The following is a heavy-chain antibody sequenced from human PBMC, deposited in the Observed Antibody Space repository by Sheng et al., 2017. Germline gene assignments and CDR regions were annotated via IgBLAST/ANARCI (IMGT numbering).Heavy chain of an antibody. J-gene: IGHJ4*02. Sequence: QVQLQQWGAGLLEALSETPVPSPALSMVGPSVLTTGVGSASPQGKGLEWIGEINHSGNTNYNPSLKSPSXXISRHVKNQFSLNLRSVTAADTAVYYCATRRLGWGQGTLVTVSS. CDR3: ATRRLG. V-gene: IGHV4-34*01. CDR1: VGPSVLTT. D-gene: IGHD3-9*01. CDR2: INHSGNT.